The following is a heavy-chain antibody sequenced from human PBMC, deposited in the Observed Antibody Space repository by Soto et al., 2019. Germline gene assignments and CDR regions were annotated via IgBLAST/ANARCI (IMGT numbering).Heavy chain of an antibody. D-gene: IGHD3-3*01. CDR2: ISAYNGNT. J-gene: IGHJ6*02. Sequence: GASVKVSCKASGYTFTSYGISWVRQAPGQGLEWMGWISAYNGNTNYAQKLQGRVTMTTDTSTSTAYMELRSLRSDDTAVYYCAREDATIFGVVNYYYGTDVWGQGTTVTVSS. V-gene: IGHV1-18*01. CDR1: GYTFTSYG. CDR3: AREDATIFGVVNYYYGTDV.